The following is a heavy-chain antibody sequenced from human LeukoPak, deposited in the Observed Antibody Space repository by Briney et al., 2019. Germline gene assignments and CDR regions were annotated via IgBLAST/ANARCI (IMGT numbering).Heavy chain of an antibody. J-gene: IGHJ3*02. Sequence: PSETLSLTCTVSGGSISSYYWSWIRQPSGKGLEWIGYIYYSGSTNYNPSLKSRVTILVDTSKNQFSLKLSSVTAADTAVYYCARVFPLYSYGPGGAFDIWGQGTMVTVSS. CDR1: GGSISSYY. D-gene: IGHD5-18*01. CDR3: ARVFPLYSYGPGGAFDI. V-gene: IGHV4-59*01. CDR2: IYYSGST.